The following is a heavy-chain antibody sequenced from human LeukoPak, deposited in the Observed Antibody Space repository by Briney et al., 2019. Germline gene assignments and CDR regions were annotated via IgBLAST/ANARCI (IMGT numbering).Heavy chain of an antibody. CDR3: ARGRHYDILTGYYLTTEFDY. CDR1: GGSVSSGSYY. D-gene: IGHD3-9*01. CDR2: IYYSGST. J-gene: IGHJ4*02. V-gene: IGHV4-61*01. Sequence: SETLSLTCTVSGGSVSSGSYYWSWIRQPSGKGLEWIGYIYYSGSTNYNPSLKSRVTISVDTSKNQFSLKLSSVTAADTAVYYCARGRHYDILTGYYLTTEFDYWGQGTLVTVSS.